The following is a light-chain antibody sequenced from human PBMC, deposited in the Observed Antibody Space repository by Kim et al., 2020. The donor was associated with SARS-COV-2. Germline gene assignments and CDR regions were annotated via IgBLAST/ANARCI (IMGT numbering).Light chain of an antibody. Sequence: SYELTQPPSVSVSPGQTASITCSGGELGDKYACWYQQKPGQSPVLVIYQDSKRPSGIPERFSGSNSGNTATLTISGTQAMDEADYYCQAWDSSTAPYVFGTGTQLTVL. CDR1: ELGDKY. J-gene: IGLJ1*01. CDR3: QAWDSSTAPYV. CDR2: QDS. V-gene: IGLV3-1*01.